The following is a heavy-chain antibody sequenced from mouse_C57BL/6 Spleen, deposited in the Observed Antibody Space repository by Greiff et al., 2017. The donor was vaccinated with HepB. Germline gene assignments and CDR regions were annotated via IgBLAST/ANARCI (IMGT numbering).Heavy chain of an antibody. J-gene: IGHJ4*01. V-gene: IGHV5-17*01. CDR2: ISSGSSTI. Sequence: EVKLVESGGGLVKPGGSLKLSCAASGFTFSDYGMHWVRQAPEKGLEWVAYISSGSSTIYYADTVKGRFTISRDNAKNTLFPQMTSLRSEDTAMYYCASYGSSYGGYAMDYWGQGTSVTVSS. CDR3: ASYGSSYGGYAMDY. CDR1: GFTFSDYG. D-gene: IGHD1-1*01.